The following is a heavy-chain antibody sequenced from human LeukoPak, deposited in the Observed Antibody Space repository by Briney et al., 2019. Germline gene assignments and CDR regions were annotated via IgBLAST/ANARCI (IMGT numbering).Heavy chain of an antibody. CDR1: GFTFSNYA. CDR3: AKWGDFDILTGYYVSDF. J-gene: IGHJ4*02. CDR2: VTGRGGST. Sequence: QPGGSLRLFCVASGFTFSNYAMSWVRQAPGKRLEWVSAVTGRGGSTYYADSVKGRFTISRDNSRNTLFLQMNSLRAEDTAIYYCAKWGDFDILTGYYVSDFWGQGTLVTVSS. D-gene: IGHD3-9*01. V-gene: IGHV3-23*01.